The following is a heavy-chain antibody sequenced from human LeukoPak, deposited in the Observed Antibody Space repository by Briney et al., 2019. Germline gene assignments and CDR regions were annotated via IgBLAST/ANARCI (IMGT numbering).Heavy chain of an antibody. Sequence: SQTLSLTCAISGDSVSSNNAAWNWIRQSPSRGLEWLGRAYYRSKWYNDYAESVKSRITIKPDTSENQFSLQLNSVTPEDTAVYYCASSADGSGSYDWFDPWGQGTLVTVSS. D-gene: IGHD3-10*01. CDR3: ASSADGSGSYDWFDP. CDR2: AYYRSKWYN. J-gene: IGHJ5*02. V-gene: IGHV6-1*01. CDR1: GDSVSSNNAA.